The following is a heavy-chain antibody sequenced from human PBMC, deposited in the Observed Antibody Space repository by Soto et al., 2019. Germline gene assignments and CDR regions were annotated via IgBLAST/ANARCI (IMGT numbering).Heavy chain of an antibody. V-gene: IGHV1-46*01. D-gene: IGHD2-2*01. CDR2: INPNGGST. J-gene: IGHJ4*02. CDR3: ARAFPVVPAAYDY. CDR1: ADTFTSYY. Sequence: GASVKVSCKAPADTFTSYYIHWVRQAPGHGLEWMGIINPNGGSTRFAQTFQGRITMTRDTSTSTAYMELRSLRSDDTAVYYCARAFPVVPAAYDYWGQGTLVTVSS.